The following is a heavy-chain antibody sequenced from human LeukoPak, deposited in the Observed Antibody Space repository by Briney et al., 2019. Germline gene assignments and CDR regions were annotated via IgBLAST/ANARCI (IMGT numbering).Heavy chain of an antibody. CDR1: GYTFTDYS. CDR2: INPNTGGT. V-gene: IGHV1-2*02. Sequence: ASVKVSCKASGYTFTDYSIHWVRQAPGQGLEWMGWINPNTGGTNYAQKFQGRVAMTKDTSISAVSMELSRLTSDDTAVYYCARVRGTSYYYGDAFAIWGQGTMVTVSS. D-gene: IGHD3-10*01. CDR3: ARVRGTSYYYGDAFAI. J-gene: IGHJ3*02.